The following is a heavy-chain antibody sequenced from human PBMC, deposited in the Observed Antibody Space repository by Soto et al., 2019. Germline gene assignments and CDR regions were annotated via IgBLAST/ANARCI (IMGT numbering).Heavy chain of an antibody. V-gene: IGHV3-23*01. J-gene: IGHJ4*02. CDR3: AKRVAVAGPEDY. Sequence: EVQLLESGGGLVQPGGSLRLSCATSGFTFSTYAMGWVRQAPGKGLEWVSAISGSDGGTYYADSVKGRFTISRDNSKNTLYLQMNSLRAEDTAVYYCAKRVAVAGPEDYWGQGTLVTVSS. CDR2: ISGSDGGT. CDR1: GFTFSTYA. D-gene: IGHD6-19*01.